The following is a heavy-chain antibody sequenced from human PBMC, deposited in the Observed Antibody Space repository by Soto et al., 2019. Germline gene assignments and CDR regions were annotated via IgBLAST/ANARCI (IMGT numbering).Heavy chain of an antibody. CDR1: GFIFSDYA. D-gene: IGHD6-13*01. J-gene: IGHJ4*02. CDR3: AKARHSTSWYGLEADF. CDR2: ISYGGDNK. V-gene: IGHV3-30*09. Sequence: QVQLVESGGGVVQPGRSLRLSCAASGFIFSDYAMHWVRQAPGKGLEWVAVISYGGDNKYYADSVRGRFAISRDNLKNTLDLQMNSLNPEDTAMYHCAKARHSTSWYGLEADFWGQVTLVTVSS.